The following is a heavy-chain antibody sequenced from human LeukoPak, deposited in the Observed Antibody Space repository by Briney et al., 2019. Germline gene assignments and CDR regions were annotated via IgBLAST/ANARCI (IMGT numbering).Heavy chain of an antibody. CDR3: ARSGELSYYYYGMDV. D-gene: IGHD3-10*01. CDR1: GHTFTSYD. Sequence: ASVKVSCKASGHTFTSYDINWVRQASGQGLEWMGWMDPNSGNTGYAQKFQGRVTMTRNTSISTAYMELSSLRSEDTAVYYCARSGELSYYYYGMDVWGQGTTVTVSS. CDR2: MDPNSGNT. V-gene: IGHV1-8*01. J-gene: IGHJ6*02.